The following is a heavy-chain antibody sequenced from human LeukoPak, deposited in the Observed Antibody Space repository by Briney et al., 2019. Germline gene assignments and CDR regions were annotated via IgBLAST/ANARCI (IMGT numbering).Heavy chain of an antibody. J-gene: IGHJ4*02. Sequence: GGSLRLSCAASGFTFSSYAMSWVRQAPGKGLEWVSAISGSGGSTNYADSVKGRFTISRDNSKNTLYLQMNSLRAEDTALYYCAKAPQSSGYYYYFDYWGQGTLVTVSS. CDR1: GFTFSSYA. CDR3: AKAPQSSGYYYYFDY. CDR2: ISGSGGST. V-gene: IGHV3-23*01. D-gene: IGHD3-22*01.